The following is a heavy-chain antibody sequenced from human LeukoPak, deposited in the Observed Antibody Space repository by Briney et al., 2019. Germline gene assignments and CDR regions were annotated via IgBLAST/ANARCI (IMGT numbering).Heavy chain of an antibody. D-gene: IGHD3-22*01. V-gene: IGHV3-23*01. J-gene: IGHJ4*02. Sequence: GGSLRLSCAASGFTFRSYAMSWVRQAPGKGLEWVSAISGSGGSTYYADSVKGRFSISRDNSKSTLYLQMNSLRAEDTAVYYCAKGRSMIVATTVAYWGQGTLVTVSS. CDR1: GFTFRSYA. CDR3: AKGRSMIVATTVAY. CDR2: ISGSGGST.